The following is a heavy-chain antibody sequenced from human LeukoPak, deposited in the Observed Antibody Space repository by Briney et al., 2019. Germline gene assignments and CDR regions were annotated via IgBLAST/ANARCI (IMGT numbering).Heavy chain of an antibody. J-gene: IGHJ4*02. CDR2: VRNKANSYTT. CDR3: ARVELIAIDH. Sequence: GGSLRLSCAASGFTFSSHGMDWVRQAPGKGLEWVGRVRNKANSYTTEYAASVKGRFTISRDDSKNSLYLQMNSLKTEDMAVYYCARVELIAIDHWGQGTLVTVSS. D-gene: IGHD2-21*01. CDR1: GFTFSSHG. V-gene: IGHV3-72*01.